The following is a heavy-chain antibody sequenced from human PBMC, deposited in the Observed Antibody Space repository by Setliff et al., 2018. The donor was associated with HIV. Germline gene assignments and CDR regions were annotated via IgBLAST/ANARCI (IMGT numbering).Heavy chain of an antibody. Sequence: SVKVSCKASGGTFSSYTISWVRQAPGQGLEWMGGIVPIFGTTKSAQKFQGRVRITADESTSTAYMELNGLRSEDTAVYYCARGVGYCAGDCYSTYYYDYMDVWGKGTKVTVTS. CDR3: ARGVGYCAGDCYSTYYYDYMDV. CDR2: IVPIFGTT. CDR1: GGTFSSYT. J-gene: IGHJ6*03. V-gene: IGHV1-69*13. D-gene: IGHD2-21*02.